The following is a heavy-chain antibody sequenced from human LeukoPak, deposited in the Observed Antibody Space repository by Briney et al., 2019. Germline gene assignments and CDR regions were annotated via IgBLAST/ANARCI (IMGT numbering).Heavy chain of an antibody. CDR2: IIPIFGTA. V-gene: IGHV1-69*05. J-gene: IGHJ4*02. Sequence: SVKVSCKASGGTFSSYAISWVRQAPGQGLEWMGGIIPIFGTANYAQKFQGRVTMTRDTSTTTVYMELTGLTSDDTATYYCARDEIFGVGTHFDYWGQGTPVIVSS. CDR1: GGTFSSYA. CDR3: ARDEIFGVGTHFDY. D-gene: IGHD3-3*01.